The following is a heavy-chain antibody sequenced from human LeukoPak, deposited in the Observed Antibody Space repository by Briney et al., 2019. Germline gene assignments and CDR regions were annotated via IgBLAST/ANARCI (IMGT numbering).Heavy chain of an antibody. J-gene: IGHJ4*02. Sequence: QAGGSLRLSCAASGFTFSSYAMHWVRQAPGKGLEWVAVISYDGSNKYYADSVKGRFTISRDNSKNTLYLQMNSLRAEDTAVYYCARVAAAGTDFDYWGQGTLVTVSS. CDR1: GFTFSSYA. CDR2: ISYDGSNK. V-gene: IGHV3-30-3*01. D-gene: IGHD6-13*01. CDR3: ARVAAAGTDFDY.